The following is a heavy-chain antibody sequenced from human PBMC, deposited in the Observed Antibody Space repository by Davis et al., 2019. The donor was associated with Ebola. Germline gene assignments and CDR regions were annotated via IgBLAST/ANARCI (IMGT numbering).Heavy chain of an antibody. CDR3: AREGNYYDSSGEYFDY. V-gene: IGHV1-2*04. CDR1: GGTFSSYA. J-gene: IGHJ4*02. Sequence: ASVKVSCKASGGTFSSYAISWVRQAPGQGLEWMGWINPNSGGTNYAQKFQGWVTMTRDTSISTAYMELSRLRSDDTAVYYCAREGNYYDSSGEYFDYWGQGTLVTVSS. D-gene: IGHD3-22*01. CDR2: INPNSGGT.